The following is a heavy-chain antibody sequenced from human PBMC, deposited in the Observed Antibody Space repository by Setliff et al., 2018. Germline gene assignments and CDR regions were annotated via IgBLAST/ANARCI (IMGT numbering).Heavy chain of an antibody. D-gene: IGHD6-19*01. Sequence: GASVKVSCKASGYTFTSYGISWVRQAPGQGLEWMGWISAYNGNTKYSQKFQGRVTVTRDTSASTAYMELSSLRSEDTAVYYCARVAGRGGFDPWGQGTLVTVSS. J-gene: IGHJ5*02. CDR2: ISAYNGNT. CDR3: ARVAGRGGFDP. V-gene: IGHV1-18*01. CDR1: GYTFTSYG.